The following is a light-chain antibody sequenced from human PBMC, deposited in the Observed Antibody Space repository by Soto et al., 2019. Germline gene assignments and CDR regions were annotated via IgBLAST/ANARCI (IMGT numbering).Light chain of an antibody. V-gene: IGLV2-14*01. CDR2: EVS. Sequence: QSALTQPASVSGSPGQSITISCTGTSSDVGAYNYVSWYQQHPGTAPKLMIYEVSHRPSGVSNRFSGSKSGNTASLTISGLQAEDEADYYCSPYTNCSPLVFGGGTKLTVL. CDR1: SSDVGAYNY. CDR3: SPYTNCSPLV. J-gene: IGLJ2*01.